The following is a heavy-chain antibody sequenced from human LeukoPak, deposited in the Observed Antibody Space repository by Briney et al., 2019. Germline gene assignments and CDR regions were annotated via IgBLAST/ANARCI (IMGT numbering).Heavy chain of an antibody. J-gene: IGHJ4*02. CDR1: GFTFSSYA. Sequence: PGGSLRLSCAASGFTFSSYAMSWVRQAPGKGLEWVSAISGSGGSTYYADSVKGRFTISRDNAKNSLYLQMNSLRAEDTAVYYCAREPNDGIVVVPAASRGYSYASDYWGQGTLVTVSS. V-gene: IGHV3-23*01. CDR2: ISGSGGST. D-gene: IGHD2-2*01. CDR3: AREPNDGIVVVPAASRGYSYASDY.